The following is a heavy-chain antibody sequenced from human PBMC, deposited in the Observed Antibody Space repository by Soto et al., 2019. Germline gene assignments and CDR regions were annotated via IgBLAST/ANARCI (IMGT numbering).Heavy chain of an antibody. Sequence: ASVKVSCKVSGYTLTELSMHWVRQAPGKGLEWMGGFDPEDGETIYAQKFQGRLTMTTDTSTSTAYMDLGSLTSDDTAVYYCAMVDNYVTPTPQDVWGQGTTVTVSS. CDR2: FDPEDGET. CDR1: GYTLTELS. D-gene: IGHD3-16*01. CDR3: AMVDNYVTPTPQDV. V-gene: IGHV1-24*01. J-gene: IGHJ6*02.